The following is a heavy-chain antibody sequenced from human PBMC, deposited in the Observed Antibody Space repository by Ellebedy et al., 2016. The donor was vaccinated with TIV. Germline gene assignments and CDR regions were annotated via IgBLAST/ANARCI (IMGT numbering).Heavy chain of an antibody. J-gene: IGHJ4*02. Sequence: SETLSLTCTVSGGSISSGGYYWSWIRQHPGKGLEWIGYIYYSGSTYYNPSLKSRVTISVDTSKNQFSLKLSSVTAADTAVYYCALDYGDYGSGSIDYWGQGTLVTVSS. CDR1: GGSISSGGYY. CDR2: IYYSGST. D-gene: IGHD4-17*01. CDR3: ALDYGDYGSGSIDY. V-gene: IGHV4-31*03.